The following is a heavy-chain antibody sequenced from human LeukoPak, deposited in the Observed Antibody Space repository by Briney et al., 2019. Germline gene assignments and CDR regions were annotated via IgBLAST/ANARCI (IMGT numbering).Heavy chain of an antibody. V-gene: IGHV4-59*08. J-gene: IGHJ4*02. CDR2: IYYSGST. CDR3: ARARDGYNLDY. CDR1: GGSISSYY. Sequence: SETLSLTCTVSGGSISSYYWSWIRQPPGKGPEWIGYIYYSGSTNYNPSLKSRVTIPVDTSKSQFSLKLSSVTAADTAVYYCARARDGYNLDYWGQGTLVTVSS. D-gene: IGHD5-24*01.